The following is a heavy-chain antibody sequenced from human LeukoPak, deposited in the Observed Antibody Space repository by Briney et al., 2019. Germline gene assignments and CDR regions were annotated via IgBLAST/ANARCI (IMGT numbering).Heavy chain of an antibody. D-gene: IGHD4-17*01. V-gene: IGHV3-66*01. CDR1: GLTVSSNY. J-gene: IGHJ3*02. CDR2: IYSGGST. Sequence: GGSLRLSCAASGLTVSSNYMSWVRQAPGKGLEWVSVIYSGGSTYYADSVKGRFTISRDNSKNTLYLQMNSLRAEDTAVYYCASSSSGDYGAFDIWGQGTMVTVSS. CDR3: ASSSSGDYGAFDI.